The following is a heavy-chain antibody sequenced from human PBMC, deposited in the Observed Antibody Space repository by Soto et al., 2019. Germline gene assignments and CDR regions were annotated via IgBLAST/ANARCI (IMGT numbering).Heavy chain of an antibody. Sequence: PGGSLRLSCSASGFTFSNYDMVWVRQAPGKGLEYISAITSHGHITYYADSVKGRFTISRDNSKNSLYLQMNSLRAEDTAVYYCARDPRLQTNWFDPWGQGTLVTVSS. D-gene: IGHD4-4*01. CDR2: ITSHGHIT. V-gene: IGHV3-64*04. CDR1: GFTFSNYD. CDR3: ARDPRLQTNWFDP. J-gene: IGHJ5*02.